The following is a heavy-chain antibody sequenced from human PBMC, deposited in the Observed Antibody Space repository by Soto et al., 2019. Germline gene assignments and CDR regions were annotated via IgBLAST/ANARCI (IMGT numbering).Heavy chain of an antibody. D-gene: IGHD2-2*01. CDR1: GGSISSGDYY. J-gene: IGHJ6*02. CDR3: AREVVAAHYYYYGMDV. V-gene: IGHV4-30-4*01. Sequence: QVQLQESGPGLVKPSQTLSLTCTVSGGSISSGDYYWSWIRQPPGKGLGWIGYIYYSGSTYYNPSLKSRVTISVDTSKNQFSLKLSSVTAADTAVYYCAREVVAAHYYYYGMDVWGQGTTVTVSS. CDR2: IYYSGST.